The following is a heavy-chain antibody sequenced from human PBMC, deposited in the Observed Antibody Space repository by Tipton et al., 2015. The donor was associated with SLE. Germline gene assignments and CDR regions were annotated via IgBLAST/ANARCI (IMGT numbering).Heavy chain of an antibody. Sequence: TLSLTCTVSGGSISSSSYYWGWIRQPPGKGLEWIGSIYYSGSTYYNPSLKSRVTISVDTSKNQFSLKLSSVTAADTAVYYCARHPLQWEPPYGMDVWGQGTTVTVSS. D-gene: IGHD1-26*01. CDR3: ARHPLQWEPPYGMDV. J-gene: IGHJ6*02. CDR2: IYYSGST. V-gene: IGHV4-39*01. CDR1: GGSISSSSYY.